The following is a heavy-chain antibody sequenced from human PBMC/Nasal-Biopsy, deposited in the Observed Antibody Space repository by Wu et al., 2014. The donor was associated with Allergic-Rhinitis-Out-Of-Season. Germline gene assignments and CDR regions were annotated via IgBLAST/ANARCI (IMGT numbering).Heavy chain of an antibody. D-gene: IGHD6-19*01. Sequence: NHSGSTNYNPSLKSRVTISVDTSKNQFSLKLSSVTAADTAVYYCARGRGSGWYRSYYGMDVWGQGTTVTVSS. CDR3: ARGRGSGWYRSYYGMDV. CDR2: NHSGST. J-gene: IGHJ6*02. V-gene: IGHV4-34*01.